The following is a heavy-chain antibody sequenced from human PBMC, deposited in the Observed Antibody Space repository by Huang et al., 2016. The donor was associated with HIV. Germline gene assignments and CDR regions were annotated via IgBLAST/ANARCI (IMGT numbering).Heavy chain of an antibody. CDR3: ATVDYYDTSGPQRGYFDN. Sequence: QVQLVQSGAEVKKPGSSVKVSCKASGGSFRNFAIGWVRQAPGQGLEWMGGSVPTLGTANDAQKFQGRVPIIADESTSTAYMELSSLRSEDTAVYYCATVDYYDTSGPQRGYFDNWGQGTLVTVSS. V-gene: IGHV1-69*01. D-gene: IGHD3-22*01. CDR2: SVPTLGTA. CDR1: GGSFRNFA. J-gene: IGHJ4*02.